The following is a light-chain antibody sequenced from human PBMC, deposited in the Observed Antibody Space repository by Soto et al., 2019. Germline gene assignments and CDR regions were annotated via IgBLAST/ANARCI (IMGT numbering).Light chain of an antibody. J-gene: IGKJ5*01. Sequence: DIQMTQSPSTLSASIGDRVTITCRASQSINTWLAWYQQKPGKAPNLLISDASRLESGVPSRFSGSGSGTEFTLTISSLQPDDFATYYCQQYNTYSTFGQGTRLEIK. V-gene: IGKV1-5*01. CDR3: QQYNTYST. CDR2: DAS. CDR1: QSINTW.